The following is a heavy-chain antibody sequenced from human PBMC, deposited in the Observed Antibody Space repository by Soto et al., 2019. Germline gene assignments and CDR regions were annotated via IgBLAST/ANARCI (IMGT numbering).Heavy chain of an antibody. J-gene: IGHJ4*02. D-gene: IGHD2-21*01. V-gene: IGHV4-39*01. CDR1: GGPISTTTNY. CDR3: ARLIALPVLAL. CDR2: IYYNGSP. Sequence: SETLSLTCTVSGGPISTTTNYWGWIRQPPGKGLEWIGNIYYNGSPYYNPSLKSRVTISADTSRNQFSLQLNSVTAADTGVYYCARLIALPVLALWGQGPLVT.